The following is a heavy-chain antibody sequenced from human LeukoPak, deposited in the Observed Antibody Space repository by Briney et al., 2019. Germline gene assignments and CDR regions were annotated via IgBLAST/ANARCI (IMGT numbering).Heavy chain of an antibody. D-gene: IGHD3-22*01. CDR1: GFTFSSFP. Sequence: PGGSLRLSCAASGFTFSSFPIHWVRQAPGKGLEWVALISYDGSNKYYADSVKGRFTISRDNSKNTLYLQMNSLRAEDTAVYYCARNRDNSGSYAYYFDYWGRGTRVTVSS. CDR3: ARNRDNSGSYAYYFDY. CDR2: ISYDGSNK. J-gene: IGHJ4*02. V-gene: IGHV3-30-3*01.